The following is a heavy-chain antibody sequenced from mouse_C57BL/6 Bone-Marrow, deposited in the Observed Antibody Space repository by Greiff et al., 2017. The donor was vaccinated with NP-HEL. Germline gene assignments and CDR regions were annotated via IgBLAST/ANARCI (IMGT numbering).Heavy chain of an antibody. CDR3: AIFDYDDYFDY. J-gene: IGHJ2*01. D-gene: IGHD2-4*01. Sequence: VNLVESGPGLVAPSQSLSITCTVSGFSLISYAISWVRQPPGKGLEWLGVIWTGGGTNYNSALKSRLSISKDNSKSQVFLKMNSLQTGDTARYYCAIFDYDDYFDYWGQGTTLTVSS. CDR2: IWTGGGT. V-gene: IGHV2-9-1*01. CDR1: GFSLISYA.